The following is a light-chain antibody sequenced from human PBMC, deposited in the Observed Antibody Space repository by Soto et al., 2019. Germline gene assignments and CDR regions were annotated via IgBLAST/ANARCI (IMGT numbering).Light chain of an antibody. J-gene: IGKJ1*01. CDR1: QGIGDT. CDR3: QQYNNWPPWT. Sequence: EVVMTQSPATLSVSPGEGVTLSCRANQGIGDTLAWYQHKPGQTPRLLIFGASTRATGIPARFSGSGSGTEFTLTISSLQSEDFAVYYCQQYNNWPPWTFGQGTKVEIK. V-gene: IGKV3-15*01. CDR2: GAS.